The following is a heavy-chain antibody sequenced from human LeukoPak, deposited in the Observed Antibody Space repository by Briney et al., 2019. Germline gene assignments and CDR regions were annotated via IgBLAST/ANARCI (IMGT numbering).Heavy chain of an antibody. J-gene: IGHJ6*02. Sequence: SETLSLTCTVSGGSVSSSGYYWGWIRQPPGKGLEWIGTIHYNGGTYYNPSLKGRVTISIDTSKNRFSLQLSSVAAADTAVYYCAREGSYYDSSGYAYYYYGMDVWGQGTTVTVSS. D-gene: IGHD3-22*01. CDR1: GGSVSSSGYY. CDR3: AREGSYYDSSGYAYYYYGMDV. CDR2: IHYNGGT. V-gene: IGHV4-39*02.